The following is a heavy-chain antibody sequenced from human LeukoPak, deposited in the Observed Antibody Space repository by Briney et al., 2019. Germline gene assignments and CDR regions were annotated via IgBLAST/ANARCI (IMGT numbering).Heavy chain of an antibody. V-gene: IGHV3-74*01. CDR3: ARDLFVSSFLLDC. J-gene: IGHJ4*02. CDR2: ISSDGSST. CDR1: GFTFSSYW. Sequence: GGSLRLSCAASGFTFSSYWMHWVRQAPGKGLVWVSRISSDGSSTSYADSVKGRFTISRDNAKNTLYLQMNSLRAEDTAVYYCARDLFVSSFLLDCWGQGTLVTVSS. D-gene: IGHD6-13*01.